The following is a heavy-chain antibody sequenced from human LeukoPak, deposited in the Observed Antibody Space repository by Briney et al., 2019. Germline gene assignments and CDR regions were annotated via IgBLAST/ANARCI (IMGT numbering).Heavy chain of an antibody. Sequence: GGSLRLSCAASGFTFSSYSMNWVRQAPGKGLEWVSSISSSSSYIYYADSVKGRFTISRDNAKNSLYLQMNSLRAEDTAVYYCARPSRSYGDPDAFDIWGQGTMVTVSS. CDR2: ISSSSSYI. J-gene: IGHJ3*02. CDR1: GFTFSSYS. V-gene: IGHV3-21*01. CDR3: ARPSRSYGDPDAFDI. D-gene: IGHD4-17*01.